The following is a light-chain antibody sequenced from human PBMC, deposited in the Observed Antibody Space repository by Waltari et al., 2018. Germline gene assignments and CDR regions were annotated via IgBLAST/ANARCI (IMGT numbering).Light chain of an antibody. V-gene: IGLV2-23*02. CDR1: SSDVGNYNL. CDR2: EVT. J-gene: IGLJ1*01. CDR3: CSYAGLGTYV. Sequence: QSGLTQPASVSGSPGQSITISCTGTSSDVGNYNLVSWYQHHPGKAPKLIIYEVTKRTSGVSDRFSASKSANPASLTISGLQTEDEADYYCCSYAGLGTYVFGTGTKVTVL.